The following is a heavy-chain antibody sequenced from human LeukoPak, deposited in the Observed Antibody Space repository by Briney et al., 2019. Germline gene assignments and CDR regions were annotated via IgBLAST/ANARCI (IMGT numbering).Heavy chain of an antibody. CDR1: GYTFTSYD. CDR3: ARGGPRRIVATTSFDY. Sequence: ASVKVSCKASGYTFTSYDINWVRQATGQGLEWMGGIIPIFGTANYAQKFQGRVTITADESTSTAYMELSSLRSEDTAVYYCARGGPRRIVATTSFDYWGQGTLVTVSS. CDR2: IIPIFGTA. V-gene: IGHV1-69*13. J-gene: IGHJ4*02. D-gene: IGHD5-12*01.